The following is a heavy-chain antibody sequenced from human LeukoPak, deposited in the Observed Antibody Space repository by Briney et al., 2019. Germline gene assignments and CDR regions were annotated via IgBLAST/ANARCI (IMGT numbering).Heavy chain of an antibody. CDR3: ARQPGGYSGPFDY. CDR2: ISYSGST. Sequence: SETLSLTCTVSGGSIRSYYWSWIRQPPGKGLEWIGYISYSGSTYYNPSLESRVTMSVDTSKNQFSLKLSSVTAADTAVYYCARQPGGYSGPFDYWGQGTLVTVSS. CDR1: GGSIRSYY. D-gene: IGHD5-12*01. J-gene: IGHJ4*02. V-gene: IGHV4-59*04.